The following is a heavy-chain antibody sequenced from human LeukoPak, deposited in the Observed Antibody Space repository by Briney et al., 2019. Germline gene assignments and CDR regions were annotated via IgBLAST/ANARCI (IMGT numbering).Heavy chain of an antibody. CDR1: GGSISSYY. V-gene: IGHV4-59*01. Sequence: SETLSLTCTVSGGSISSYYWSWIRQPPGKGLEWIGYIYYSGGTNYNPSLKSRVTISVDTSKNQFSLKLSSVTAADTAVYYCARGEMATIENWGQGTLVTVSS. CDR3: ARGEMATIEN. CDR2: IYYSGGT. D-gene: IGHD5-24*01. J-gene: IGHJ4*02.